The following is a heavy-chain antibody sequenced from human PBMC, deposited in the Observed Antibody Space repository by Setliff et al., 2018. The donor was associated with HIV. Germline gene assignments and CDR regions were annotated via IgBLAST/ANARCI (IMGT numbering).Heavy chain of an antibody. CDR1: GGSITGYY. V-gene: IGHV4-59*08. CDR2: IYYSGNT. Sequence: SETLSLTCTVSGGSITGYYWSWIRQPPGKGLGWIGWIYYSGNTRYNPSLKSRVTISLDTSKNRFSLQLTSVTAADTAVYYCTRQSPVAGSGAFDIWGQGTMVTVSS. CDR3: TRQSPVAGSGAFDI. J-gene: IGHJ3*02. D-gene: IGHD6-19*01.